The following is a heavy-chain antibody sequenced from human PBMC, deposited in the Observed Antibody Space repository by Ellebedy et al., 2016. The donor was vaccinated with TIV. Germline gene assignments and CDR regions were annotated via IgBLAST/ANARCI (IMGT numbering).Heavy chain of an antibody. CDR2: ISAYNGNT. J-gene: IGHJ5*02. Sequence: ASVQVSCKASGFIFTGYYMHWVRQAPGQGLEWMGWISAYNGNTNYAQNLQGRVTITTDTSTNTAYMELRSLRSDDTAVYYCARDPLYSGTYPNWFDPWGQGTLVTVSS. CDR3: ARDPLYSGTYPNWFDP. D-gene: IGHD1-26*01. CDR1: GFIFTGYY. V-gene: IGHV1-18*04.